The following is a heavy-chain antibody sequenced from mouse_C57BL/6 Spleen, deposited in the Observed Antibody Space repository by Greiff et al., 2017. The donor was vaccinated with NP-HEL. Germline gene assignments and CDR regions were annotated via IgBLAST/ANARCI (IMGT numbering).Heavy chain of an antibody. CDR3: AVTTVDY. D-gene: IGHD1-1*01. CDR2: IDPSDSYT. J-gene: IGHJ2*01. CDR1: GYTFTSYW. V-gene: IGHV1-69*01. Sequence: VKLQQPGAELVMPGASVKLSCKASGYTFTSYWMHWVKQRPGQGLEWIGEIDPSDSYTNYNQKFKGKSTLTVDKSSSTAYMQLSSLTSEDSAVYYCAVTTVDYWGQGTTLTVSS.